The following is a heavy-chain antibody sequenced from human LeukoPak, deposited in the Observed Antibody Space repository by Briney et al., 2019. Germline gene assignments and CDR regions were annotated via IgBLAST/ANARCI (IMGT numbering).Heavy chain of an antibody. V-gene: IGHV3-30-3*01. Sequence: PGGSLRLSCAASGFTFSSYAMHWVRQAPGKGLEWVAVISYDGSNKYYADSVKGRFTISRDNSKNTLYLQMNSLRAEDTAVYYCARDQYCSSTSCPYYYYGMDAWGQGTTVTVSS. J-gene: IGHJ6*02. CDR1: GFTFSSYA. CDR3: ARDQYCSSTSCPYYYYGMDA. CDR2: ISYDGSNK. D-gene: IGHD2-2*01.